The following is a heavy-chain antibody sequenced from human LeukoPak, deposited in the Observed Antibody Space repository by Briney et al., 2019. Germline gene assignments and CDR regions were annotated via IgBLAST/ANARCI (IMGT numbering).Heavy chain of an antibody. D-gene: IGHD3-3*01. CDR1: GGSFSGYY. CDR2: INHSGST. V-gene: IGHV4-34*01. CDR3: ARIIAPTYYDFWSGYYNEPFGY. J-gene: IGHJ4*02. Sequence: SETLSLTCAVYGGSFSGYYWSWIRQPPGKGLEWIGEINHSGSTNYNPSLKSRVTISVDTSKNQFSLKLSSVTAADTAVYYCARIIAPTYYDFWSGYYNEPFGYWGQGTLVTVSS.